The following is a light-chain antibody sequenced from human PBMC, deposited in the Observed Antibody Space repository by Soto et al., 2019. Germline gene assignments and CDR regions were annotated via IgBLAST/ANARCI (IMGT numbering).Light chain of an antibody. Sequence: EIVLTQSPATLSVSPGERATLSCRASQSVTTRLAWYQQKPGQAPRLLIYGASTRATGIPARFSGSGSDTAFTLTIISLQSEDFAVYYCQQYNNWPPYTFGQGTKLEIK. J-gene: IGKJ2*01. CDR1: QSVTTR. CDR3: QQYNNWPPYT. V-gene: IGKV3-15*01. CDR2: GAS.